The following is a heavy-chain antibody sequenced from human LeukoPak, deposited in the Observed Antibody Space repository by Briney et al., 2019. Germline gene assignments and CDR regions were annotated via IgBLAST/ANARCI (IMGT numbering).Heavy chain of an antibody. V-gene: IGHV1-18*01. CDR1: GYTFTNYG. Sequence: ASVKVSCKASGYTFTNYGFSWVRQAPGQGLEWMGWISAYNGNTNYAQNLQGRVTMTTDTSTSTAYMELRSLRSDDTAVYYCARDSEGYYDYIWGTYSVPRADYWGQGTLVTVSS. CDR2: ISAYNGNT. J-gene: IGHJ4*02. CDR3: ARDSEGYYDYIWGTYSVPRADY. D-gene: IGHD3-16*01.